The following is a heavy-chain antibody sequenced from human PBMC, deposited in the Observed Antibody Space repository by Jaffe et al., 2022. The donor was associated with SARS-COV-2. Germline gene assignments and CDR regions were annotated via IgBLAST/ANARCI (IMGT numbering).Heavy chain of an antibody. D-gene: IGHD6-6*01. CDR2: IKLDGSEK. CDR1: GFTFSNYW. Sequence: EVQLVESGGALVQPGGSLRLSCAASGFTFSNYWMTWVRQAPGKGLEWVANIKLDGSEKYYMDSVKGRFTISRDNAENSLYLQMDSLGAGDTAVYYCARGGAPRSTSPFPHWGQGTLVTVSS. J-gene: IGHJ4*02. V-gene: IGHV3-7*03. CDR3: ARGGAPRSTSPFPH.